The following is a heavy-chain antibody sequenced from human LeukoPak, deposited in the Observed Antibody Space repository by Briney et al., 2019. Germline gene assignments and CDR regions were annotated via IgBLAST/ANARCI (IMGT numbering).Heavy chain of an antibody. CDR3: ASHCSGGTCYRYFFDY. D-gene: IGHD2-15*01. V-gene: IGHV4-31*03. CDR2: IYYTGST. J-gene: IGHJ4*02. Sequence: SETLSLTCTVSGASISSGGYYWSWIRQHPGKGLEWIGYIYYTGSTYYNPSLRSRIFISVDTARNQFSLQLRSATAADTAVYYCASHCSGGTCYRYFFDYWGQGTQVTVSS. CDR1: GASISSGGYY.